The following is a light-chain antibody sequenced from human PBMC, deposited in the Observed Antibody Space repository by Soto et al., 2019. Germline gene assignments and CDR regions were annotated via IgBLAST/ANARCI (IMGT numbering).Light chain of an antibody. Sequence: IILTQSPVTLSVYPGERATLSCRASQTFSSNYLPWCQHRPGQAPRLLIYGASTRAAGIPDRFSGSGSGTDFTLTITRLEPEDSAVYFCQQYTGPPTTFGQGTRLEIK. CDR2: GAS. CDR1: QTFSSNY. CDR3: QQYTGPPTT. J-gene: IGKJ5*01. V-gene: IGKV3-20*01.